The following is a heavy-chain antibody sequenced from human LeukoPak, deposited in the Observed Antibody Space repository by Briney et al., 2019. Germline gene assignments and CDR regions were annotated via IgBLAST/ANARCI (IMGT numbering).Heavy chain of an antibody. Sequence: SQTLCLTCTVSGGSISSGDYYWSWIRQPPGKGLEWIGYIYYSGSTYYNPSLKSRVTISVDTSKNQFSLKLSSLTAADTAVYYCARHQGWLLTQWGQGTLVTVSS. CDR1: GGSISSGDYY. J-gene: IGHJ4*02. V-gene: IGHV4-30-4*08. D-gene: IGHD5-24*01. CDR2: IYYSGST. CDR3: ARHQGWLLTQ.